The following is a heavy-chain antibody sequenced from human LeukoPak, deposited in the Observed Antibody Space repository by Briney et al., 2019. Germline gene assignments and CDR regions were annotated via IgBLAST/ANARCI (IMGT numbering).Heavy chain of an antibody. CDR1: GGSISSYY. J-gene: IGHJ6*03. V-gene: IGHV4-59*01. CDR2: IYDSGST. CDR3: ARVPRYYYYMDV. Sequence: PSETLSLTCTVSGGSISSYYWSWIRQPPGKGLEWIGYIYDSGSTNYNPSLKSTVTISVDTSKNQFSLKLSFVTAADTAVYYCARVPRYYYYMDVWGKGTTVTVSS.